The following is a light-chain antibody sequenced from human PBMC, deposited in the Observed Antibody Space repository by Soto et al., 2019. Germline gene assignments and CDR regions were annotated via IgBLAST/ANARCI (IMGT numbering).Light chain of an antibody. Sequence: EIVLTPSPGTLSLSPGERATPSCRASQSVSNNYLAWYQQKPGQAPRLLISGASSRATGIPDRFSGSGSGTDFTLTISRLEPEDFAVYYCQQYGSSWTFGQGTKVDIK. J-gene: IGKJ1*01. CDR2: GAS. CDR1: QSVSNNY. CDR3: QQYGSSWT. V-gene: IGKV3-20*01.